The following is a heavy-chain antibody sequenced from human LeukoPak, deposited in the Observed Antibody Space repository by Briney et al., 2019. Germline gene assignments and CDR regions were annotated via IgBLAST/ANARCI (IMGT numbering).Heavy chain of an antibody. CDR2: INPNSGGT. D-gene: IGHD1-7*01. V-gene: IGHV1-2*02. Sequence: ASVKVSCKASGYTFTGYYMHWVRQAPGQGLEWMGWINPNSGGTNYAQKFQDRVTMTRDTSISTAYMELSRLRSDDTAVYYCARDEYNWNYADRIRVFDIWGQGTMVTVSS. CDR3: ARDEYNWNYADRIRVFDI. J-gene: IGHJ3*02. CDR1: GYTFTGYY.